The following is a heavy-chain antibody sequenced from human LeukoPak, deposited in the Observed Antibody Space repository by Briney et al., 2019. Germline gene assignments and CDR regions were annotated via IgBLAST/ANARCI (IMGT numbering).Heavy chain of an antibody. D-gene: IGHD3-10*01. CDR3: VRGRGSYGWFDP. Sequence: GGSLRLSCAASGFTSSSYWMHWVRQVPGKGLVWVSRISGDGTARNYADSVKGRFTISRDDAKNTVDLQMNSLRGEDTAVYYCVRGRGSYGWFDPWGQGTLATVSS. CDR2: ISGDGTAR. J-gene: IGHJ5*02. V-gene: IGHV3-74*01. CDR1: GFTSSSYW.